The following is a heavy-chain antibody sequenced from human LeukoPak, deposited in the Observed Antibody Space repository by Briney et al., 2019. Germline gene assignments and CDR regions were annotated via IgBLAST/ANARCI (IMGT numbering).Heavy chain of an antibody. D-gene: IGHD3-10*01. V-gene: IGHV3-30*18. J-gene: IGHJ3*01. Sequence: GGSLRLSCTASGFTFSSFGMHWVCQAPGKGLEWVTAISSVGHTNKSADSVKGRFTISRDNSKNTLYLQMHSLREDDTAVYYCAKEVGWFNAFDVWGQGTMVTVSS. CDR3: AKEVGWFNAFDV. CDR2: ISSVGHTN. CDR1: GFTFSSFG.